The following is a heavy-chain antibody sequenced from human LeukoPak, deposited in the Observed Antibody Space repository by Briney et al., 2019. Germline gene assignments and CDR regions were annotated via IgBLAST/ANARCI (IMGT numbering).Heavy chain of an antibody. J-gene: IGHJ4*02. CDR2: INPNSGGI. V-gene: IGHV1-2*06. CDR3: ARGIYCSGGSCYRFFDY. D-gene: IGHD2-15*01. CDR1: GYTFTGYY. Sequence: GASVKVSCKASGYTFTGYYMHWVRQAPGQGLEWMGRINPNSGGINYAQKFQGRVTMTRDTSISTAYMELSRLRSDDTAVYYCARGIYCSGGSCYRFFDYWGQGTLVTVSS.